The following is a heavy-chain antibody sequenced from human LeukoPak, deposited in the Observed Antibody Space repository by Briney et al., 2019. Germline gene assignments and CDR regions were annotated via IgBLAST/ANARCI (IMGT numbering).Heavy chain of an antibody. CDR3: ARDLRGNIVVIVAADLSLDY. V-gene: IGHV3-7*01. J-gene: IGHJ4*02. D-gene: IGHD2-15*01. CDR2: IKHDGSEK. Sequence: PGGSLRLSCAASGFTFSNYWMSWVRQAPGKGLEWVANIKHDGSEKYSVASVKGRFTISRDNAKNSVYLQMNTLRAEDTAVYYCARDLRGNIVVIVAADLSLDYWGQGTLVTVAS. CDR1: GFTFSNYW.